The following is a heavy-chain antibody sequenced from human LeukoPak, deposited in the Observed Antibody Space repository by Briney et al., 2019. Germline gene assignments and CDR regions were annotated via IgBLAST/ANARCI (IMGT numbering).Heavy chain of an antibody. V-gene: IGHV5-51*01. CDR1: GYSFTSYW. Sequence: HGESLKISCKGSGYSFTSYWIGWVRQMPGKGLEWMGIIYPGDSDTRYSPSFQGQVTISADKSISTAYLQWSSLKASDTAMYYCASLPQLFLEWLLKPDYWGQGTLVTVSS. CDR3: ASLPQLFLEWLLKPDY. D-gene: IGHD3-3*01. J-gene: IGHJ4*02. CDR2: IYPGDSDT.